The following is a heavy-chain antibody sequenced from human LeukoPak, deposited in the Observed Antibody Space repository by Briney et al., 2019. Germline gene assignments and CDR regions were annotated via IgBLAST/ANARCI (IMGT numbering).Heavy chain of an antibody. CDR1: GYTFTSYD. CDR3: LRGDYVLDALDI. Sequence: ASVKVSCKASGYTFTSYDINWVRQATGQGLEWMGWMNPNSGNTGYAQKFQGRVTMTRNTSISTAYMELSSLRSEDTAVYYCLRGDYVLDALDIWGQGTMVTVSS. V-gene: IGHV1-8*01. J-gene: IGHJ3*02. D-gene: IGHD4-17*01. CDR2: MNPNSGNT.